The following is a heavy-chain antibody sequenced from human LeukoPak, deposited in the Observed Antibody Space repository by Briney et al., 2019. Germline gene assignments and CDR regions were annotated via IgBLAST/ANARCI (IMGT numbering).Heavy chain of an antibody. CDR1: GYTFTSYY. Sequence: ASVKVSRKASGYTFTSYYMHWVRQAPGQGLEWMGIINPSGGSTSYAQKFQGRVTMTRDTSTSTVYMELSSLRSEDTAVYYCARDPRYNWNYGLFDYWGQGTLVTVSS. D-gene: IGHD1-7*01. CDR2: INPSGGST. CDR3: ARDPRYNWNYGLFDY. J-gene: IGHJ4*02. V-gene: IGHV1-46*01.